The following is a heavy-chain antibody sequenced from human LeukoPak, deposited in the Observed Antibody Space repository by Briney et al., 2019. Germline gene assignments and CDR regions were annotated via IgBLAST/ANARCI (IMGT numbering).Heavy chain of an antibody. CDR2: ISKSGTYI. CDR3: ARDLNWPGP. CDR1: GFTFRDYT. Sequence: GGSLRLSCAASGFTFRDYTMNWVRQAPGKGLEWVSAISKSGTYIKYADSVNGRFTISRDNAKNSLYLQMNSLRVDDTAVYYCARDLNWPGPWGQGTLVTVSS. D-gene: IGHD5-24*01. J-gene: IGHJ5*02. V-gene: IGHV3-21*04.